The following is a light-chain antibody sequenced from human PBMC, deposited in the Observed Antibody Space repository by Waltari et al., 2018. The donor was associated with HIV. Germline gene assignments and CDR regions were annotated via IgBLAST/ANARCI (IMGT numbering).Light chain of an antibody. CDR1: SSNIGRNY. Sequence: HSVLTQPPSASGTPGQSATIPCSGSSSNIGRNYASWYQQLPGTAPKLLIYTNNQRPSGVPDRFSGSKSGTSASLAISGLRSEDEADYYCAAWNDRLSGYVFGTGTKVTV. CDR3: AAWNDRLSGYV. CDR2: TNN. J-gene: IGLJ1*01. V-gene: IGLV1-47*01.